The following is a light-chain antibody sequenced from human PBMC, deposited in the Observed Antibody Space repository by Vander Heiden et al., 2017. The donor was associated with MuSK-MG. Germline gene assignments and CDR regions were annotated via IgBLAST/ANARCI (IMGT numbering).Light chain of an antibody. CDR3: QQDSSSPT. J-gene: IGKJ5*01. CDR1: QSVSSTF. V-gene: IGKV3-20*01. CDR2: GAS. Sequence: DIVLTQSPGTLSLSPGERATLSCRASQSVSSTFLAWYQQRPGQSPRHLIYGASSRTTGVPDRFSGSGSGTDFTLTISRLEPEEFAVYYCQQDSSSPTFGQGTRLEIK.